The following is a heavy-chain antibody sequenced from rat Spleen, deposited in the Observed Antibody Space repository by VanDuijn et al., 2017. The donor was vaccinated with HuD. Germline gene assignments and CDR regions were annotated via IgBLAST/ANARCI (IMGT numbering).Heavy chain of an antibody. J-gene: IGHJ3*01. Sequence: EVQVVESGGGLVQPKESLKISCAASGFTFSNAAMYWIRQAPGKGLEWVASISNSGSSIYYPDSVKGRFTISRDNAKSTLYLQMNSLRSEDTATYYCTRGFGYNYDWFAYWGQGTLVTVSS. CDR2: ISNSGSSI. CDR3: TRGFGYNYDWFAY. CDR1: GFTFSNAA. D-gene: IGHD1-4*01. V-gene: IGHV5-31*01.